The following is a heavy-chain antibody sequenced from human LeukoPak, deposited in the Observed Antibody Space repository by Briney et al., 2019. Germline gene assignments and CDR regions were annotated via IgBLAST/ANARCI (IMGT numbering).Heavy chain of an antibody. V-gene: IGHV1-46*01. D-gene: IGHD2-15*01. J-gene: IGHJ4*02. Sequence: ASVKVSCKASGYTFTSYDINWVRQATGQGLEWMGIINPSGGSTSYAQKFQGRVTMTRDTSTSTVYMELSSLRSEDTAVYYCARDTHCSGGSCYSFDYWGQGTLVTVSS. CDR1: GYTFTSYD. CDR2: INPSGGST. CDR3: ARDTHCSGGSCYSFDY.